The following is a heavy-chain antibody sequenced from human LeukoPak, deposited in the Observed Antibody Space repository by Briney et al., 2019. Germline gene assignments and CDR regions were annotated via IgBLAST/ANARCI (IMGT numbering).Heavy chain of an antibody. Sequence: GRSLRLSCAASGFTFSSYAMHWVRQAPGKGLQWVANIKQDGSEKSYVDSVKGRFTISRDNAKNSLYLQMNSLRAEDTAVYYCARDASTAGTTWDYWGQGTLVTVSS. CDR1: GFTFSSYA. J-gene: IGHJ4*02. CDR3: ARDASTAGTTWDY. D-gene: IGHD1-1*01. V-gene: IGHV3-7*01. CDR2: IKQDGSEK.